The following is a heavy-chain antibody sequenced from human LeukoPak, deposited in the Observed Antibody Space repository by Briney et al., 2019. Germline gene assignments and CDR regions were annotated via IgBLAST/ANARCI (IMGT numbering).Heavy chain of an antibody. J-gene: IGHJ6*02. CDR1: GFSFSSYA. D-gene: IGHD1-1*01. CDR2: LSYDGTNK. CDR3: ARVRRTGYHFYGMDV. V-gene: IGHV3-30*03. Sequence: GGSLRLSCAASGFSFSSYAMSWVRQAPGKGLEWVADLSYDGTNKYYIDSVKGRFTISRDNSKNTLYLQMNSLRGEDTAVYYCARVRRTGYHFYGMDVWGQGTTVIVSS.